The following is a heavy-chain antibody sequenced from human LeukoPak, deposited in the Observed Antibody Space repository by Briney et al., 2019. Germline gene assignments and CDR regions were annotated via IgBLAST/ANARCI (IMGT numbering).Heavy chain of an antibody. CDR3: ARAYYYDSSGYFGY. V-gene: IGHV4-59*01. Sequence: KPSETLSLTCTVSGGSISSYYWSWIRQPPGKGLEWIGCIYYSGSTNYNPSLKSRVTISVDTSKNQFSLKLSSVTAADTAVYYCARAYYYDSSGYFGYGGQGTLVTVSS. CDR1: GGSISSYY. J-gene: IGHJ4*02. CDR2: IYYSGST. D-gene: IGHD3-22*01.